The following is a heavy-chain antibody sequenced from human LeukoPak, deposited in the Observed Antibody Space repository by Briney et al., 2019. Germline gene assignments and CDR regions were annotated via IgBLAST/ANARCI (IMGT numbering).Heavy chain of an antibody. D-gene: IGHD3-10*01. V-gene: IGHV4-31*03. CDR1: GGSISSGGYY. CDR2: IYYSGST. Sequence: SQTLSLTCTVSGGSISSGGYYWRWIRQHPGKGLEWIGYIYYSGSTYYNPSLKSRVTTSVDTSKTQFSLKLSSVTAADTAVYYCAREVYGFGAFDIWGQGTMVTVSS. CDR3: AREVYGFGAFDI. J-gene: IGHJ3*02.